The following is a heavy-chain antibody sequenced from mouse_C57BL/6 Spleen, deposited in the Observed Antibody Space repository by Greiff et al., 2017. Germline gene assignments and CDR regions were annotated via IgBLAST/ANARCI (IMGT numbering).Heavy chain of an antibody. CDR2: IDPSDSYT. D-gene: IGHD3-2*02. V-gene: IGHV1-59*01. CDR1: GYTFTSYW. Sequence: QVQLQQPGAELVRPGTSVKLSCKASGYTFTSYWMHWVKQRPGQGLEWIGVIDPSDSYTNYNQKFKGKATLTVDTSSSTAYMQLSSLTSEDSAVYYGERLGALDTSGYAWFAYWGQGTLVTVSA. J-gene: IGHJ3*01. CDR3: ERLGALDTSGYAWFAY.